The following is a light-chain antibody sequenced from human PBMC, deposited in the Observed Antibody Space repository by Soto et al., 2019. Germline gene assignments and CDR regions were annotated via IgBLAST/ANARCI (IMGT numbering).Light chain of an antibody. V-gene: IGKV1-5*01. Sequence: GDRVTITCRASQSISTWLAWYQQKAGKAPKLLIYDASSLESGVPSRFSGSGSETEFTLTISSLQPDDFATYYCQQLNSFPITFGQGTRLEIK. CDR1: QSISTW. CDR2: DAS. J-gene: IGKJ5*01. CDR3: QQLNSFPIT.